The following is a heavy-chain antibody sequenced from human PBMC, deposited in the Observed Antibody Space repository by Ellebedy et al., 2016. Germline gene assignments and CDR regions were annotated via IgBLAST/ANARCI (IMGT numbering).Heavy chain of an antibody. CDR2: ICGSGSST. CDR3: AKSGESAYYFDF. J-gene: IGHJ4*02. V-gene: IGHV3-23*01. CDR1: GFTFNNYD. D-gene: IGHD3-10*01. Sequence: GESLKISCAASGFTFNNYDLSWHRQAPGNGLEWVSAICGSGSSTSYADSMKGRFTISRDNARNSLFLQMNSLRDEDTPVYYCAKSGESAYYFDFWGQGTPVTVSS.